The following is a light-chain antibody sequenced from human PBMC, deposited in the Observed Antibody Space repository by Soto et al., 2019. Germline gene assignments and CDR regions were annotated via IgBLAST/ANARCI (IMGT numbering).Light chain of an antibody. J-gene: IGKJ3*01. CDR2: AAS. Sequence: DIQITQSPSSLSASVGDRVTITCRASQSIPTYLNRYQHKPGQAPKLRIYAASRLQGGVPTRFSGSRSGTDVTLTITNLQPEDFAPYYCQQSSNVFFTFGPGPKLEIK. CDR3: QQSSNVFFT. V-gene: IGKV1-39*01. CDR1: QSIPTY.